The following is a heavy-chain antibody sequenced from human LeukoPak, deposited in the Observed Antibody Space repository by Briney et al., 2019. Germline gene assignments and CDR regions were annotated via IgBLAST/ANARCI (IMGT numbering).Heavy chain of an antibody. J-gene: IGHJ6*03. Sequence: GASVKVSCKASGGTFSSYAISWVRQAPGQGLEWMGGIIPIFGTANYAQKFQGRVTITTDESTSTAYMELSSLRSEDTAVYYCAREARIGYDFWSGYYTSEYYYMDVWGKGTTVTVSS. CDR3: AREARIGYDFWSGYYTSEYYYMDV. D-gene: IGHD3-3*01. CDR2: IIPIFGTA. CDR1: GGTFSSYA. V-gene: IGHV1-69*05.